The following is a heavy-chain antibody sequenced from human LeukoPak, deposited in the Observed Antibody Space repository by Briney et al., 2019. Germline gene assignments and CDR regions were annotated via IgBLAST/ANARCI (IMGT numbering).Heavy chain of an antibody. Sequence: ASVKVSCKVSGYTLTELSMHWVRQAPGKGLEWMGGFDPEDGETIYAQKFQGRVTMTEDTSTDTAYMELSSLRSEDTAVYYCATDVIMVRGQLAVFDIWGQGTMVTVSS. CDR1: GYTLTELS. J-gene: IGHJ3*02. D-gene: IGHD3-10*01. V-gene: IGHV1-24*01. CDR2: FDPEDGET. CDR3: ATDVIMVRGQLAVFDI.